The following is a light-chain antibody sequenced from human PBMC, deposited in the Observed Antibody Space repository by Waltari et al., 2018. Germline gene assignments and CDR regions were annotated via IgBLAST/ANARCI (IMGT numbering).Light chain of an antibody. CDR3: LQHDSLPYT. CDR2: AAS. V-gene: IGKV1-17*01. Sequence: DIQMTQYPSSLYASAGDRVTITCRASQGIKNYLGWYQQKPGKAPKRLIYAASTLEIGVPSRFSGSGYGTDFTLTISSLQPEDFATYFCLQHDSLPYTFGQGTKVEIK. CDR1: QGIKNY. J-gene: IGKJ2*01.